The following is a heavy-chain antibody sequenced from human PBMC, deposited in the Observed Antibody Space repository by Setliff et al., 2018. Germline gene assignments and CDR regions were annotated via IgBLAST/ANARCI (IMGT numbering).Heavy chain of an antibody. Sequence: ASVKVSCKTSGYTFNSYGYSWVRQAPGQGLEWMGWISAYNGNTKFVQKFQGRVAMTADTSTSTAFMELRSLRPDDTAFYYCGRVDAELILGNYIDYWGQGTLVTVSA. D-gene: IGHD2-15*01. V-gene: IGHV1-18*01. J-gene: IGHJ4*02. CDR2: ISAYNGNT. CDR3: GRVDAELILGNYIDY. CDR1: GYTFNSYG.